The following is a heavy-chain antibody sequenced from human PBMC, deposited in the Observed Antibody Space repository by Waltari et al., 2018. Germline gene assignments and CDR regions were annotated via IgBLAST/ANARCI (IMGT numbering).Heavy chain of an antibody. V-gene: IGHV1-69*05. J-gene: IGHJ4*02. D-gene: IGHD3-10*01. CDR3: ARVPHFYGSGSYYFDY. CDR2: IIPIFGTA. Sequence: QVQLVQSGAEVKKPGSSVKVSCKASGGTFSSYAISWVRQAPGQGLEWMEGIIPIFGTANYAQKFQGRVTITTDESTSTAYMELSSLRSEDTAVYYCARVPHFYGSGSYYFDYWGQGTLVTVSS. CDR1: GGTFSSYA.